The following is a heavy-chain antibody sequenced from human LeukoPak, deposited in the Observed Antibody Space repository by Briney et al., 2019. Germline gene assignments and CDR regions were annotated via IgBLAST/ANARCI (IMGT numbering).Heavy chain of an antibody. Sequence: GGSLRLSCAASGFTFSSYAMSWVRQAPGEGLEWVSVISGSGGSTYYADSVKGRFTISRDNAKNSLYLQMNSLRAEDTAVYYCARRSDAFDIWGQGTMVTVSS. V-gene: IGHV3-23*01. CDR3: ARRSDAFDI. J-gene: IGHJ3*02. CDR1: GFTFSSYA. CDR2: ISGSGGST.